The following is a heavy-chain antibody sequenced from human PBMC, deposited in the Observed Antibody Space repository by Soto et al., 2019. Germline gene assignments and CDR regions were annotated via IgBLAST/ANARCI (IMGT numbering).Heavy chain of an antibody. V-gene: IGHV3-15*07. D-gene: IGHD2-15*01. CDR1: GFSFSSAW. Sequence: PGGSLRLSCAASGFSFSSAWMNWVRQAPGKGLEWVGRIRNKRDGATTDSAVPVKGRFTISRDDSKNTLYLQMNSLKIEDTAVYFCTTSGNPHVVDPWGQGPLVPVSS. J-gene: IGHJ5*02. CDR3: TTSGNPHVVDP. CDR2: IRNKRDGATT.